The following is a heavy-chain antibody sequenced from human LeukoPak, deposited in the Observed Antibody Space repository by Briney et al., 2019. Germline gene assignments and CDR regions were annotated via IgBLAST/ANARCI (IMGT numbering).Heavy chain of an antibody. Sequence: GGSLRLSCAASGFTFSSYWMSWVRQAPGKGLEWVANIKQDGSEKYYVDSVKGRFTISRDNAKNSLYLQMNSLRAEDTAVYYCASSGYSSSWHGEISWGQGTLVTVSS. CDR3: ASSGYSSSWHGEIS. J-gene: IGHJ4*02. V-gene: IGHV3-7*01. CDR2: IKQDGSEK. CDR1: GFTFSSYW. D-gene: IGHD6-13*01.